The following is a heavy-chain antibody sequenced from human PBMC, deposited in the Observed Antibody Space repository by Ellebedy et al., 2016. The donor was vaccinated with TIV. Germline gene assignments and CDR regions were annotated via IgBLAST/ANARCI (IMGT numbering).Heavy chain of an antibody. CDR2: VFYSGST. CDR1: GGSINSYY. Sequence: SETLSLTCTVSGGSINSYYWSWIRQPPGKGLEWIGYVFYSGSTHYNPSLKSRVTISVDTSRNQFSLKQSTVTAADTALYYCARTKAVAGNFCFDSWGQGTLVPVSS. V-gene: IGHV4-59*01. J-gene: IGHJ4*02. CDR3: ARTKAVAGNFCFDS. D-gene: IGHD6-19*01.